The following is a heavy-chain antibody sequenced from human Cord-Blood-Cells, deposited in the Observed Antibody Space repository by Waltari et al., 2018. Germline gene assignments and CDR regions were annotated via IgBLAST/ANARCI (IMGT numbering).Heavy chain of an antibody. Sequence: QLQLQESGPGLVKPSETLSLTCTVSGGSISSSSYYWGWIRQPPGKGLECIGSIYYSGSTYYNPSLKSRVTISVDTSKNQFSLKLSSVTAADTTVYYCARRGRYCSSTSCYDGWFDPWGQGTLVTVSS. CDR3: ARRGRYCSSTSCYDGWFDP. J-gene: IGHJ5*02. V-gene: IGHV4-39*01. CDR1: GGSISSSSYY. D-gene: IGHD2-2*01. CDR2: IYYSGST.